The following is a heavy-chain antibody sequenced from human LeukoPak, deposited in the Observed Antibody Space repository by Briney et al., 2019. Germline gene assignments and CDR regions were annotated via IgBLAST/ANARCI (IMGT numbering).Heavy chain of an antibody. CDR2: ISSSSSYI. Sequence: GGSLRLSCAASGFTFSSYSMNWVRQAPGKGLEWVSSISSSSSYIYYADSVKGRFTISRDSAKNSLYLQMNSLRAEDTAVYYCARDMDSSGWYEIGYYYYYGMDVWGQGTTVTVSS. CDR3: ARDMDSSGWYEIGYYYYYGMDV. D-gene: IGHD6-19*01. CDR1: GFTFSSYS. V-gene: IGHV3-21*01. J-gene: IGHJ6*02.